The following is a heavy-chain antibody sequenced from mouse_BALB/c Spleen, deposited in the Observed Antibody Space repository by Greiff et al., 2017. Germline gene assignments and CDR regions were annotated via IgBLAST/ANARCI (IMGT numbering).Heavy chain of an antibody. CDR1: GYTFTSYW. D-gene: IGHD1-1*01. Sequence: QVQLQQPGAELVKPGASVKMSCTASGYTFTSYWMHWVKQRPGQGLEWIGVIDPSDSYTSYNQKFKGKATLPVDTSSSTAYMQLSSLTSEDSAVYYCTRGYYGAMDYWGQGTSVTVSS. V-gene: IGHV1S127*01. CDR2: IDPSDSYT. CDR3: TRGYYGAMDY. J-gene: IGHJ4*01.